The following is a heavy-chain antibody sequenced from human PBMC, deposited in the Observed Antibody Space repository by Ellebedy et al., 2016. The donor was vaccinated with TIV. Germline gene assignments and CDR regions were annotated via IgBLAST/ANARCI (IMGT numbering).Heavy chain of an antibody. V-gene: IGHV3-21*01. CDR1: GFTFSNAW. J-gene: IGHJ6*04. CDR3: SRVEALTGGNREDV. Sequence: PGGSLRLSCAASGFTFSNAWMSWVRQAPGKGLEWVSYIYSSSTYIYYADSLKGRLTISRDNANNSLYLHMNNLRAEDTAVYYCSRVEALTGGNREDVWGKGTTVIVSS. CDR2: IYSSSTYI. D-gene: IGHD7-27*01.